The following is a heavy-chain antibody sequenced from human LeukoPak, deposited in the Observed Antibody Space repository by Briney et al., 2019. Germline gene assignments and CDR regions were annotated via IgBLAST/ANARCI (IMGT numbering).Heavy chain of an antibody. CDR2: LYYSGST. D-gene: IGHD1-26*01. Sequence: SETLTLTCTVSAGSISSYYWSWIRQPPGKGLEWIGYLYYSGSTNYNPSLKSRVTISVDTSKNQFSLKLSSVTAADTAVYYCARVSGNSYGPLNWLDSWGQGTLVTVSS. V-gene: IGHV4-59*01. CDR1: AGSISSYY. J-gene: IGHJ5*01. CDR3: ARVSGNSYGPLNWLDS.